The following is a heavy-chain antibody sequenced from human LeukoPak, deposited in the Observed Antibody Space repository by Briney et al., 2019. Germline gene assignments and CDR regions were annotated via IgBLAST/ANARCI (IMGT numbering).Heavy chain of an antibody. D-gene: IGHD3-10*01. CDR1: GYTLTQHS. CDR2: IITDTGNP. V-gene: IGHV7-4-1*02. Sequence: ASVKVSCKASGYTLTQHSMNWVRQAPGQGLEWMGWIITDTGNPTYAQGFTGRFVFSVDTSVNTAYLQISSLKADDTAVYYCAREVLRHDYWGQGTLVTVSS. CDR3: AREVLRHDY. J-gene: IGHJ4*02.